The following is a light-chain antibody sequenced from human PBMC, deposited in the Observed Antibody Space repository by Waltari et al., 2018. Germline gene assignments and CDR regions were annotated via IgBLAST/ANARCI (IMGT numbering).Light chain of an antibody. CDR3: SSFTSASTVGVI. CDR1: SSDVGHYNY. V-gene: IGLV2-14*03. CDR2: DVS. Sequence: QSALTQPASVSGSPGQSITISCTGTSSDVGHYNYVSWYQQRPGKAPKLMIYDVSYRPSGISGRFSGSKYGSTASLTIYGLQAEDEADYYCSSFTSASTVGVIFGGGTKLTVL. J-gene: IGLJ2*01.